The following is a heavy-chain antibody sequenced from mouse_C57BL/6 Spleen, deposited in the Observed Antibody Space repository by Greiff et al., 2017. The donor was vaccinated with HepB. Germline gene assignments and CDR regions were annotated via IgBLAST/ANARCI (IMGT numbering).Heavy chain of an antibody. CDR1: GFTFSSYT. V-gene: IGHV5-9*01. CDR2: ISGGGGNT. CDR3: ARQGFWFAY. Sequence: DVMLVESGGGLVKPGGSLKLSCAASGFTFSSYTMSWVRQTPEKRLEWVATISGGGGNTYYPDSVKGRFTISRDKAKNTLYLQMRRLRSEDTALYYCARQGFWFAYWGQGTLVTVSA. J-gene: IGHJ3*01.